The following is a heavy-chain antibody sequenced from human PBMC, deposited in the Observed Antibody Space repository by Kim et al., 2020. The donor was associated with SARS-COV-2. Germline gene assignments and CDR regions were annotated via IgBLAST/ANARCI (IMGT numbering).Heavy chain of an antibody. CDR2: ISSGGSRT. V-gene: IGHV3-23*03. J-gene: IGHJ4*02. D-gene: IGHD6-13*01. CDR3: AKVVAAAEYN. CDR1: GFTFSSYA. Sequence: GGSLRLSCAASGFTFSSYAMSWVRQAPGKGLECVSVISSGGSRTYYADSLKGRFTISRDNSKNTLYLQMNSLRAEDTAVYYCAKVVAAAEYNWGQGTL.